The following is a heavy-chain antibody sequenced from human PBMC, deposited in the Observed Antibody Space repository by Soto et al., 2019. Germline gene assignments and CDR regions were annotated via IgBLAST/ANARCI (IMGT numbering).Heavy chain of an antibody. J-gene: IGHJ4*02. Sequence: SETLSLTCTVSGGSISSSSYYWGWIRQPPGKGLEWIGSIYYSGSTYYNPSLKSRVTISVDTSKNQFSLKLSSVTAADTAVYYCAAGVEESCSGGSCPKIPAFDYWGQGTLVTVSS. D-gene: IGHD2-15*01. V-gene: IGHV4-39*01. CDR1: GGSISSSSYY. CDR3: AAGVEESCSGGSCPKIPAFDY. CDR2: IYYSGST.